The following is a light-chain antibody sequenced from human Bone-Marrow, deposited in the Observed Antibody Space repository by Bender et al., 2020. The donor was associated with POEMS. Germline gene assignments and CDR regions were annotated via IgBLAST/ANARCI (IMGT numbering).Light chain of an antibody. CDR3: ASYAGTNTWV. CDR2: DVS. V-gene: IGLV2-14*01. Sequence: QSALTQPASVSGSPGQSITISCTGTSSDVGGYNYVSWYQQHPGKAPKLMIHDVSNRPSGVSNRFSGSKSGNTASLTISGLQADDEADYYCASYAGTNTWVFGGGTKVTVL. CDR1: SSDVGGYNY. J-gene: IGLJ3*02.